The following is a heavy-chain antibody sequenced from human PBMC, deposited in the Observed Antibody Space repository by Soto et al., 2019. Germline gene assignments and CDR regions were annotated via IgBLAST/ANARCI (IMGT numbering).Heavy chain of an antibody. J-gene: IGHJ4*02. CDR2: IIPILGIA. D-gene: IGHD1-26*01. Sequence: SVKVSCKASGGTFSSYTISWVRQAPGQGLEWMGRIIPILGIANYAQKFQGRVTITADKSTSTAYMELSSLRSEDTAVYYCARAPGARTQIYFDYWGQGTLVTVPQ. CDR1: GGTFSSYT. CDR3: ARAPGARTQIYFDY. V-gene: IGHV1-69*02.